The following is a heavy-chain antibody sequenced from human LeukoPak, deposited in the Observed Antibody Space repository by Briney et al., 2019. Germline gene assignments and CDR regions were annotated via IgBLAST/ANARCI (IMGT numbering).Heavy chain of an antibody. J-gene: IGHJ5*02. Sequence: SETLSLTCNVSGGSITSSYYWGWIRQPPGKGLEWIGSIYYTGSTYYNPSLKSRVTISVDTSKNQFSLKLSSVTAADTAVYYCAREVAAADDWFDPWGQGTLVTVSS. CDR2: IYYTGST. D-gene: IGHD6-13*01. CDR1: GGSITSSYY. V-gene: IGHV4-39*07. CDR3: AREVAAADDWFDP.